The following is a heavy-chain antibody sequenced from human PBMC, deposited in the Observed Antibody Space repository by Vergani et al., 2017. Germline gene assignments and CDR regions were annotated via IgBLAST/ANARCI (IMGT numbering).Heavy chain of an antibody. Sequence: QVQLQQWGAGLLKPSETLSLTCAVYGGSFSGYYWSWIRQPPGKGREWIGEINHSGSTNYNPSLKSRVTISVDTSNNQFSLKLSSVTAADTAVYYCARALGLYSGGWYLVGAGFDPWGQGTLVTVSS. D-gene: IGHD6-19*01. CDR1: GGSFSGYY. J-gene: IGHJ5*02. V-gene: IGHV4-34*01. CDR3: ARALGLYSGGWYLVGAGFDP. CDR2: INHSGST.